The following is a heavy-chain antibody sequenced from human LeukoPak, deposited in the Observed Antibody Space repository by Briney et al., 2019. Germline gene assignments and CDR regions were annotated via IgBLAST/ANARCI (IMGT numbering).Heavy chain of an antibody. V-gene: IGHV4-39*01. D-gene: IGHD1-14*01. J-gene: IGHJ5*01. CDR1: GGSISSSSYY. CDR2: IYYSGST. Sequence: SETLSLTCTVSGGSISSSSYYWGWIRQPPGKGLEWIGSIYYSGSTDYNPSLKSRVTISVDTSKTQFSLKLSSVTAADTAVYYCARATGTGTTFLGLTTNWFDSWGQGTLVTVSS. CDR3: ARATGTGTTFLGLTTNWFDS.